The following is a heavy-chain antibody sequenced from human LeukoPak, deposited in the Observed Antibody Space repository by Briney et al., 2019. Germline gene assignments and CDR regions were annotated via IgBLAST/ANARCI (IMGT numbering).Heavy chain of an antibody. CDR2: ISSSSSYI. CDR3: ARDLDSRFNY. CDR1: GFTFSSYS. Sequence: GGSLRLSCAASGFTFSSYSMNWVRQAPGKGLEWVSSISSSSSYIYYADSVKGGFTISRDNAKNSLYLQMNSLRAEDTAVYYCARDLDSRFNYWGQGTLVTVSS. D-gene: IGHD6-13*01. J-gene: IGHJ4*02. V-gene: IGHV3-21*01.